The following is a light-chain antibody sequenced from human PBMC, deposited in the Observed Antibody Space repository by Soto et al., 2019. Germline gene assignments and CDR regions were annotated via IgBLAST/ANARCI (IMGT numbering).Light chain of an antibody. CDR3: QQRSSWPRT. J-gene: IGKJ1*01. Sequence: DIQLTQSPSFLSASVGDRVTITCRASQGIAGSLAWYQQKPGKPPKLLIYAESTLQSGVPSRFSGSGSGTRGTLTISSLQPEDFATYYCQQRSSWPRTFGLGTKVEI. CDR2: AES. CDR1: QGIAGS. V-gene: IGKV1-9*01.